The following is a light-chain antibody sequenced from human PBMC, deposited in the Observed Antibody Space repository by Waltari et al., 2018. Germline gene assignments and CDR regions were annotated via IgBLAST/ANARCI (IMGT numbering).Light chain of an antibody. CDR2: DSS. Sequence: ETVLTQSPATLSLSPGERDTLSCRASQNIGNDLAWYQHRHGQALRPLIYDSSTRATGIPARFSGSGSGTDFTLTISSLEPEDVATYFCQQRNNWPPFTFGPGTILDIK. J-gene: IGKJ3*01. V-gene: IGKV3-11*01. CDR1: QNIGND. CDR3: QQRNNWPPFT.